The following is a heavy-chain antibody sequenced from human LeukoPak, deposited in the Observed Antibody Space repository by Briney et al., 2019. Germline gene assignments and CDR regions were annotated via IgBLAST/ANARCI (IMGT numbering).Heavy chain of an antibody. V-gene: IGHV3-20*04. J-gene: IGHJ4*02. CDR3: ARDYPLALGCTNGVCFGPGDY. CDR1: GFTFDDYG. D-gene: IGHD2-8*01. Sequence: GGSLRLSCAASGFTFDDYGMSWVRQASGKGLEWVSGINWNGGSTGYADSVKGRFTISRDNAKNSLYLQMNSLRAEDTALYYCARDYPLALGCTNGVCFGPGDYWGQGTLVTVSS. CDR2: INWNGGST.